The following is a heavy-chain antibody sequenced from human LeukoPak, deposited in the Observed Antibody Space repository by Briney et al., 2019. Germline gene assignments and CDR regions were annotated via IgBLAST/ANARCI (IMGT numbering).Heavy chain of an antibody. V-gene: IGHV1-18*01. CDR1: GYTFTSYG. CDR2: ISAYNGNT. D-gene: IGHD6-13*01. J-gene: IGHJ6*02. CDR3: ARDLGRRSSSWSTHGMDV. Sequence: ASVKVSCKASGYTFTSYGISWVRQAPGQGLEWMGWISAYNGNTNYAQKLQGRVTMTTDTSTSTAYMELRSLRSDDTAVYYCARDLGRRSSSWSTHGMDVWGQGTTVTVSS.